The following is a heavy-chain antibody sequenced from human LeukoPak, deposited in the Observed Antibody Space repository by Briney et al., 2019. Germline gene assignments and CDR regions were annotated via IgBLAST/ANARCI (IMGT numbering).Heavy chain of an antibody. CDR2: ISGSGGST. CDR1: GFTFSSYA. J-gene: IGHJ4*02. CDR3: AKDRGYYDSSGYYPSFFGY. D-gene: IGHD3-22*01. V-gene: IGHV3-23*01. Sequence: PGWSLSLSCAASGFTFSSYAMSWVRQAPGKGLEWVSAISGSGGSTYCADTVKGRFTISRDNSKNTPYLQMNSLRAEDTAVYYCAKDRGYYDSSGYYPSFFGYWGQGTLVTVSS.